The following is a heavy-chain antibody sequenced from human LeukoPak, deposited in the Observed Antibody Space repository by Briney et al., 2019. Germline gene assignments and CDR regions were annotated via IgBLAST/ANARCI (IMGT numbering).Heavy chain of an antibody. D-gene: IGHD4-23*01. CDR1: GGTFSSYA. CDR2: IIPIFGIA. CDR3: ARGSTVVGTYNWFDP. V-gene: IGHV1-69*04. J-gene: IGHJ5*02. Sequence: SVNVSCMASGGTFSSYAISWVRQAPGQGLEWMGRIIPIFGIANYAQKFQGRVTITADKSTSTAYMELSSLRSEDTAVYYCARGSTVVGTYNWFDPWGQGTLVTVSS.